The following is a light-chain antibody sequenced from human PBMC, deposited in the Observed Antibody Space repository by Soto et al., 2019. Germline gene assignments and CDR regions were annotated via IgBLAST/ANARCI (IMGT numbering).Light chain of an antibody. Sequence: QSVLTQPPSASGTPGQRVTISCSGSSSNIGSNYVYWYQQLPGTAPKLHIYRNNQRPSGVPDRFSDSKSGTSASLAISGLRSEDEADYYCAAWDDSMSGWVFGGGTKLTVL. J-gene: IGLJ3*02. CDR2: RNN. CDR1: SSNIGSNY. V-gene: IGLV1-47*01. CDR3: AAWDDSMSGWV.